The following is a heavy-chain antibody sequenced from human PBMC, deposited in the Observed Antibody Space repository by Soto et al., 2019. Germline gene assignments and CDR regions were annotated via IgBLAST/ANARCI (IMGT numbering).Heavy chain of an antibody. CDR2: ISASGDSR. CDR3: AKDRVLPGGIWSGFDY. D-gene: IGHD2-2*01. V-gene: IGHV3-23*01. CDR1: GFTFSNCA. J-gene: IGHJ4*02. Sequence: GGSLRLSCAASGFTFSNCAMIWVRQAPGKGLEWVSAISASGDSRYYADSVKGRFTISRDNFRNALFLRMNSLRAEDTAVYYCAKDRVLPGGIWSGFDYWGQGTLVTVSS.